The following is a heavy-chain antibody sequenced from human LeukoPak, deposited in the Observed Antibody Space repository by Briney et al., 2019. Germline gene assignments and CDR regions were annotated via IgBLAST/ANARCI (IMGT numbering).Heavy chain of an antibody. CDR2: ISGSGGST. CDR1: GFTFSSYA. Sequence: TGGSLRLSCAASGFTFSSYAMSWVRQAPGKGLEWVSAISGSGGSTYYADSVKGRFTISRDNSKSTLYLQMNSLRAEDTAVYYCAQALGGTARLSYYFDYWGQGTLVTVSS. D-gene: IGHD6-6*01. J-gene: IGHJ4*02. CDR3: AQALGGTARLSYYFDY. V-gene: IGHV3-23*01.